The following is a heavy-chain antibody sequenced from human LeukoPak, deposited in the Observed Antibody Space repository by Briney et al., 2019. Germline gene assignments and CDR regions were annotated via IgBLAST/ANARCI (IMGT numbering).Heavy chain of an antibody. CDR1: GGSISSSSYY. V-gene: IGHV4-39*07. CDR3: ARGGFDY. J-gene: IGHJ4*02. CDR2: IYYSGST. Sequence: SETLSLTCTVSGGSISSSSYYWGWIRQPPGKGLEWIGNIYYSGSTYYNPSLKSRVTISVDTSKNQFSLKLSSVTAADTAVYYCARGGFDYWGQGTLVTVSS.